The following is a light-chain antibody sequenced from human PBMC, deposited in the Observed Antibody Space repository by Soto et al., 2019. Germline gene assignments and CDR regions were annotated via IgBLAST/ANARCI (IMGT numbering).Light chain of an antibody. CDR1: SSNVGGCKF. CDR3: SSCAGSNNPDV. V-gene: IGLV2-8*01. CDR2: EVS. Sequence: HSALTQPPSASGSPGQSVTISCTGTSSNVGGCKFGSWYQQYPGKAPKLIIYEVSKRPSGVPDRSSGFKSGNTASLTVSGLRAEDEADYYCSSCAGSNNPDVFGTGTKLTVL. J-gene: IGLJ1*01.